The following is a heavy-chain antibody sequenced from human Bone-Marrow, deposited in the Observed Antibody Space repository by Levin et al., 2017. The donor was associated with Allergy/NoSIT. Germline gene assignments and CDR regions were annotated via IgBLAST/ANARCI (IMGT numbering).Heavy chain of an antibody. J-gene: IGHJ6*02. D-gene: IGHD1-26*01. CDR2: MSFDGNKE. CDR1: GFNFKTYA. Sequence: GGSLRLSCVASGFNFKTYAMHWVRQAPGKGLEWVAVMSFDGNKEDYAASLKGRFTVSRDNSKNTLYLQMTSLRSEDTAVYYCSSPRAPTSGSHYYYFDGLDVWGPGTTVTVSS. CDR3: SSPRAPTSGSHYYYFDGLDV. V-gene: IGHV3-30*04.